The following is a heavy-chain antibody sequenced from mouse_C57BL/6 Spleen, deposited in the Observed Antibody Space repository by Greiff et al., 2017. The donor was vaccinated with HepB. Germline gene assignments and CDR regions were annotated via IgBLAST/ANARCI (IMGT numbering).Heavy chain of an antibody. Sequence: VKLMESGAELVRPGASVKLSCKASGYTFTDYYINWVKQRPGQGLEWIARIYPGSGNTYYNEKFKGKATLTAEKSSSTAYMQLSSLTSEDSAVYFCAREGYYYGSYYYAMDYWGQGTSVTVSS. J-gene: IGHJ4*01. V-gene: IGHV1-76*01. CDR2: IYPGSGNT. D-gene: IGHD1-1*01. CDR1: GYTFTDYY. CDR3: AREGYYYGSYYYAMDY.